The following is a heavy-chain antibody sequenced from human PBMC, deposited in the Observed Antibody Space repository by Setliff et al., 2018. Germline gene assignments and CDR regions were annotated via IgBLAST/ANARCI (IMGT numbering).Heavy chain of an antibody. CDR3: ARHEFTYYYDSSGYFRPRGAFDI. J-gene: IGHJ3*02. Sequence: PGESLKISCKGSGYSFTSYWIGWVCQMPGKGLEWMGIIYPGDSDTRYSPSFQGQVTISADKSISTAYLQWSSLKASDTAMYYCARHEFTYYYDSSGYFRPRGAFDIWGQGTMVTVSS. CDR2: IYPGDSDT. V-gene: IGHV5-51*01. D-gene: IGHD3-22*01. CDR1: GYSFTSYW.